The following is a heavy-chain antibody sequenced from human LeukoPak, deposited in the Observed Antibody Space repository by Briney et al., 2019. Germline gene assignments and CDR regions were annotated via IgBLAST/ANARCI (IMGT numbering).Heavy chain of an antibody. D-gene: IGHD3-22*01. J-gene: IGHJ4*02. CDR2: ISGSGGST. V-gene: IGHV3-23*01. Sequence: GGPLSLSCGAWGFTYSNAWMRGVRQAPGEGLEWVSAISGSGGSTYYADSVKGRFTISRDNSKNTLYLQMNSLRAEDTAVYYCAKDHYDSSGYYVNWGQGTLVTVSS. CDR3: AKDHYDSSGYYVN. CDR1: GFTYSNAW.